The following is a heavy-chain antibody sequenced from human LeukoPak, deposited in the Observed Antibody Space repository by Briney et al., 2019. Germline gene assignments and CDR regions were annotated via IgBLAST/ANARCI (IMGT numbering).Heavy chain of an antibody. V-gene: IGHV1-8*03. Sequence: ASVKVSCKASGYTFTSYDINWVRQATGQGLEWMGWMNPNSGNTGYAQKFQGRVTITRNTSISTAYMELSSLRSKDTAVYYCARADFWSGPPYYYYYMDVWGKGTTVTVSS. CDR3: ARADFWSGPPYYYYYMDV. D-gene: IGHD3-3*01. J-gene: IGHJ6*03. CDR1: GYTFTSYD. CDR2: MNPNSGNT.